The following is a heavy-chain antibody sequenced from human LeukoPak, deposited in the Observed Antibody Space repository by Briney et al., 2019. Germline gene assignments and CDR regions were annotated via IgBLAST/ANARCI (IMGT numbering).Heavy chain of an antibody. D-gene: IGHD2-2*01. Sequence: PGRSLRFSCAASGFTFSSYGMHWVRQAPGKGLEWVAVISYDGSNKYYADSVKGRFTISRDNSKNTLYLQMNSLKTEDAAVYYCTRREGYCSSTSCPAFDCWGQGTLVTVSS. V-gene: IGHV3-30*12. CDR1: GFTFSSYG. J-gene: IGHJ4*02. CDR3: TRREGYCSSTSCPAFDC. CDR2: ISYDGSNK.